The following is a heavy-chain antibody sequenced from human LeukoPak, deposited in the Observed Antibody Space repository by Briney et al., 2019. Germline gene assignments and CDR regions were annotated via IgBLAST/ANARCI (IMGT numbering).Heavy chain of an antibody. V-gene: IGHV1-69*13. D-gene: IGHD2-15*01. CDR1: EGTFSSYA. J-gene: IGHJ3*02. CDR3: ARGQVSTPQFAFDI. Sequence: GASVKVSCKASEGTFSSYAISWVRQAPGQGLEWMGGIIPIFGTANYAQKFQGRVTITADESTSTAYMELSSLRSEDTAVYYCARGQVSTPQFAFDIWGQGTMVTVSS. CDR2: IIPIFGTA.